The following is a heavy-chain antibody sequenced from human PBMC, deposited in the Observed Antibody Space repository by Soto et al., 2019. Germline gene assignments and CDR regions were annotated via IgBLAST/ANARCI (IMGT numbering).Heavy chain of an antibody. Sequence: QVQLVESGGGLVKPGGSLRVSCAASGFTFSDYDMGWIRQAPGKGLEWISYIFIDGETVYYADSVRGRFTVSRDNARNSLYLQMSSLRAEDTAVYFCATALNRGGHYQGFEHWGQGTLVTVSS. CDR3: ATALNRGGHYQGFEH. CDR2: IFIDGETV. V-gene: IGHV3-11*01. D-gene: IGHD3-22*01. J-gene: IGHJ4*02. CDR1: GFTFSDYD.